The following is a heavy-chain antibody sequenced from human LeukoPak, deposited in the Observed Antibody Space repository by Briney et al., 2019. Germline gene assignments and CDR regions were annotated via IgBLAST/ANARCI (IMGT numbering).Heavy chain of an antibody. Sequence: SETLSLTCAVYGVSFSGYYWSWIRQTPGKGLEWIGEINHSGSANYKPSLKSRVTISVTLSKNQFSLDLSSVTAADTGVYYCARGQPPYSAGSTYYAGGFYYYDNWGQGTLVTVSS. J-gene: IGHJ4*02. D-gene: IGHD1-7*01. V-gene: IGHV4-34*01. CDR1: GVSFSGYY. CDR2: INHSGSA. CDR3: ARGQPPYSAGSTYYAGGFYYYDN.